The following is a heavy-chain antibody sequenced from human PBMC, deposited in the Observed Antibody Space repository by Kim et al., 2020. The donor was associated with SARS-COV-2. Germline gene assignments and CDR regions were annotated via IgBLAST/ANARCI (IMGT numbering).Heavy chain of an antibody. V-gene: IGHV3-23*01. D-gene: IGHD4-17*01. CDR2: INSGGST. CDR1: GFTYNKYG. J-gene: IGHJ4*02. Sequence: GGSLRLSCAASGFTYNKYGMSWVRQAPGKGLEWVSGINSGGSTYYADSVKGRFTISRDNSKNTLSLQMNSLRAEDTAVYYCARGVTILDYWGQGSLVKVYS. CDR3: ARGVTILDY.